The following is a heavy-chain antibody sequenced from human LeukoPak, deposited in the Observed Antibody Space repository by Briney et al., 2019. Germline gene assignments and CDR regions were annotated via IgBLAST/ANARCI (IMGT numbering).Heavy chain of an antibody. V-gene: IGHV4-4*02. J-gene: IGHJ4*02. Sequence: TSGTLSLTCAVSGGSISSSNWWSWVRQPPGKGLXXIGEIYHSGSTNYNPSLKSRVTISVDKSKNQFSLKLSSVTAADTAVYYCARLRYFDWSFDYWGQGTLVTVSS. D-gene: IGHD3-9*01. CDR2: IYHSGST. CDR1: GGSISSSNW. CDR3: ARLRYFDWSFDY.